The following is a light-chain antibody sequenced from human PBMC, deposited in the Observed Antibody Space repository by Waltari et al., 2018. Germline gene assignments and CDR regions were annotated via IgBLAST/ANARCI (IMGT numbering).Light chain of an antibody. V-gene: IGLV3-21*04. J-gene: IGLJ2*01. Sequence: SYVLTQPPSVSVAPGKTARITCGGNNIGSKSVHWYQQKPGQAPVLVIYYDSDRPSGMPERFSGSNSGNTGTLTISRVEAGDEADYYCQVWDSSSDHVVFGGGTKLTVL. CDR1: NIGSKS. CDR2: YDS. CDR3: QVWDSSSDHVV.